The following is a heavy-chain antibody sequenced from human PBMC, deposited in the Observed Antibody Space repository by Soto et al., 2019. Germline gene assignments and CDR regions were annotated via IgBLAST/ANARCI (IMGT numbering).Heavy chain of an antibody. D-gene: IGHD3-3*01. CDR2: IYYSGST. Sequence: SETLSLTCTVSGGSISSSSYYWGWIRQPPGKGLEWIGSIYYSGSTYYNPSLKSRVTISVDTSKNQFSLKLSSVTAADTAVYYCARHPPPNTILEWLLSFDYWGQGTLVTVSS. V-gene: IGHV4-39*01. J-gene: IGHJ4*02. CDR1: GGSISSSSYY. CDR3: ARHPPPNTILEWLLSFDY.